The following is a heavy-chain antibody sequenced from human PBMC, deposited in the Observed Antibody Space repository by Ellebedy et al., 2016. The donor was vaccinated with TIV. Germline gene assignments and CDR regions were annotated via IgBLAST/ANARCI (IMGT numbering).Heavy chain of an antibody. CDR2: ISYDESTK. CDR3: AKELVHAIHGFDI. CDR1: GLTFSSHA. V-gene: IGHV3-30*18. D-gene: IGHD2-8*02. J-gene: IGHJ3*02. Sequence: GESLKISCAASGLTFSSHAMSWVRQAPGKGLEWVAVISYDESTKYYVDSVKGRFTISRDNSKNTLYLQMNSLRAEDTAIYYCAKELVHAIHGFDIWGQGTMVSVSS.